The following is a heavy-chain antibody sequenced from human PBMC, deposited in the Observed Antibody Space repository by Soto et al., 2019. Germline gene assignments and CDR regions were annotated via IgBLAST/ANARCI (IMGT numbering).Heavy chain of an antibody. CDR3: ARLGFPGAIYFDS. CDR2: IYPGDSET. Sequence: GESLKMSCNGSGYNFTTFWICWVRQMPCKGLEWMGIIYPGDSETKYSPDLEGQVTISADRSTNTAYLQWRSLRASDTAMYYCARLGFPGAIYFDSWGLGTLVTVSS. V-gene: IGHV5-51*01. J-gene: IGHJ4*02. CDR1: GYNFTTFW.